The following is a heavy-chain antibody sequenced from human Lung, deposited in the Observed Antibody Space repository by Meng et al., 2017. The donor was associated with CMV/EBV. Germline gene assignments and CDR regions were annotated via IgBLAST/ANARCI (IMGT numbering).Heavy chain of an antibody. Sequence: SYAASGFTFSGYSMNWVRQAPGKGLWWGSMISSSSRYIYYADSVKGRFTISRDNAENSLYLQMNNLRADDTAVYSCAARMGTGYTSDWGQGTLVTVSS. J-gene: IGHJ4*02. CDR2: ISSSSRYI. CDR1: GFTFSGYS. D-gene: IGHD6-19*01. V-gene: IGHV3-21*01. CDR3: AARMGTGYTSD.